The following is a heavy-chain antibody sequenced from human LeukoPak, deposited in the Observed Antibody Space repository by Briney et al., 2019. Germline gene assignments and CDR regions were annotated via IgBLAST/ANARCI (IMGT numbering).Heavy chain of an antibody. CDR3: ARDKGYSIDQ. Sequence: GGSLRLSCAASGFAFNAYWMHWVRQAPGTGLVWVSRINGDGSSTSYADFVKGRFTISRDNAKNTLYLQMNSLRAEETAIYYCARDKGYSIDQWGQGTLVTVSS. D-gene: IGHD5-18*01. CDR2: INGDGSST. CDR1: GFAFNAYW. J-gene: IGHJ5*02. V-gene: IGHV3-74*01.